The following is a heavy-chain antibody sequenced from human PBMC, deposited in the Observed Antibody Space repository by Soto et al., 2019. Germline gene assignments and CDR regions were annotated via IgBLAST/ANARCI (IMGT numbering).Heavy chain of an antibody. CDR3: AGDGVRNGAYTGWIDP. CDR1: GFSFSSYW. D-gene: IGHD3-16*01. Sequence: EVQLVESGGDLVQPGGSLRLSCAASGFSFSSYWMTWVRQAPGKGLEWVANIKQDGREKYYVASVKGRFTISRDNGKNLLYFQMDSLTPDDTAVYYCAGDGVRNGAYTGWIDPWGQGTLVTVSS. CDR2: IKQDGREK. V-gene: IGHV3-7*03. J-gene: IGHJ5*02.